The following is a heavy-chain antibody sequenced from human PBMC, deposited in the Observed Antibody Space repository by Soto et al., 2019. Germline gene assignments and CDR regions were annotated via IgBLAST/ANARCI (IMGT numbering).Heavy chain of an antibody. CDR1: GYTFTSYG. V-gene: IGHV1-18*04. D-gene: IGHD2-15*01. CDR2: ISAYNGNT. CDR3: ARAPPVTVVAYYYYGMDV. Sequence: QVQLVQSGAEVKKPGASVKVSCKASGYTFTSYGISWVRQAPGQGLEWMGWISAYNGNTNYAQKLQGRVTMTTDTSTSTAYMELRSLRSDDTTVYYCARAPPVTVVAYYYYGMDVWGQGTTVTVSS. J-gene: IGHJ6*02.